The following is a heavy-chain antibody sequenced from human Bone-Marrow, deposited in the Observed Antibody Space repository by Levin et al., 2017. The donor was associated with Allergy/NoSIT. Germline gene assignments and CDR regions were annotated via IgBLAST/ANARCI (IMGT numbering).Heavy chain of an antibody. J-gene: IGHJ4*02. CDR2: ISAYDDDT. CDR1: GYTFTSFA. Sequence: ASVKVSCEASGYTFTSFAISWVRQAPGQGLEWMGWISAYDDDTNYAQNFQDRVTMTTDTSTNTAYMELRSLRSDDPAVYYCARGAYCGGDCYSPDYWGQGTLVTVSS. CDR3: ARGAYCGGDCYSPDY. D-gene: IGHD2-21*02. V-gene: IGHV1-18*01.